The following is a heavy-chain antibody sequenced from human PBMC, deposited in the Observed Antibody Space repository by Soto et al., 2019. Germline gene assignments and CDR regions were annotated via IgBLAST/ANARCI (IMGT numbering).Heavy chain of an antibody. V-gene: IGHV4-39*01. D-gene: IGHD3-16*01. CDR1: GGSISSSSYY. J-gene: IGHJ6*02. CDR2: IYYSGST. CDR3: ATPGGGYYCYGMDV. Sequence: PSETLSLTCTVSGGSISSSSYYWGWIRQPPGKGLEWIGSIYYSGSTYYNPSLKSRVTISVDTSKNQFSLKLSSVTAADTAVYYCATPGGGYYCYGMDVWGQGTTVTVSS.